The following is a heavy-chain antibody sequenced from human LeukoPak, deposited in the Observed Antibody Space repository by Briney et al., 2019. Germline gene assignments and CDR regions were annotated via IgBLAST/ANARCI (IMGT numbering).Heavy chain of an antibody. CDR2: IFHGVTT. Sequence: SDTLSLTCTVSGYSISSGYYWGWIRQPPGEGLEWIGNIFHGVTTFYNPSLMNRVAISVDTSKNQFSLKLTSVTAADTAVYYCARDATIAAPLMSWGQGTLVIVSS. CDR3: ARDATIAAPLMS. J-gene: IGHJ4*02. CDR1: GYSISSGYY. D-gene: IGHD6-13*01. V-gene: IGHV4-38-2*02.